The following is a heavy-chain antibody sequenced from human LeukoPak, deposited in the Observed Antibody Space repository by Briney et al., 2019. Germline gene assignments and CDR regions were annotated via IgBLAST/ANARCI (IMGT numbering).Heavy chain of an antibody. V-gene: IGHV4-31*03. CDR1: GGSISSGGYY. CDR3: ARGFSYYYDSSGWPPFDY. CDR2: IYYSGST. Sequence: PSETLSLTCTVSGGSISSGGYYWSWIRQHPGKGLEWIGYIYYSGSTYYNPSLKSRVTISVDTSKNQFSLKLSSVTAADTAVYYCARGFSYYYDSSGWPPFDYWGQGTLVTVSS. D-gene: IGHD3-22*01. J-gene: IGHJ4*02.